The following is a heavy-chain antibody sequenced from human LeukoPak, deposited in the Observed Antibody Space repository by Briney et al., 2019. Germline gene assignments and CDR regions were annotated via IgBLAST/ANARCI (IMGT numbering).Heavy chain of an antibody. CDR2: ISYDGSNK. CDR1: GFIFSSYG. CDR3: AKDGFDY. J-gene: IGHJ4*02. V-gene: IGHV3-30*18. Sequence: GRSLRLSCAASGFIFSSYGMHWVRQAPGKGLEWVAVISYDGSNKYYADSVKGRFTISRDNSKNTLYLQMNSLRAEDTAVYYCAKDGFDYWGQGTLVTVSS.